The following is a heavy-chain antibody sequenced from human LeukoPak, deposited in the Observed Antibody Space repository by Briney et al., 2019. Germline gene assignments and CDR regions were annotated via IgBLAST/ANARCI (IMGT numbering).Heavy chain of an antibody. CDR2: ISSSSSYI. D-gene: IGHD1-26*01. CDR1: GFTLSSYS. J-gene: IGHJ5*02. CDR3: AREEREHPNWFDP. Sequence: GGSLRLSCAASGFTLSSYSMNWVRQAPGKGLEWVSSISSSSSYIYYADSVKGRFTISRDNAKNSLYLQMNSLRAEDTAVYYCAREEREHPNWFDPWGQGTLVTVSS. V-gene: IGHV3-21*01.